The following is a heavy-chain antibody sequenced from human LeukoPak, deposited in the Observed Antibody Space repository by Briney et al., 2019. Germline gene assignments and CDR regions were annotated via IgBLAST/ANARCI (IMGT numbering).Heavy chain of an antibody. Sequence: SETLSLTCAVYGGTFSSYYWSWIRQPPGKGLEWIGYIYYSGSTNYNPSLKSRVTISVDTSKNQFSLKLSSVTAADTAVYYCARSDCSSTSCYAFDIWGQGTMVTVSS. V-gene: IGHV4-59*01. CDR2: IYYSGST. D-gene: IGHD2-2*01. CDR3: ARSDCSSTSCYAFDI. J-gene: IGHJ3*02. CDR1: GGTFSSYY.